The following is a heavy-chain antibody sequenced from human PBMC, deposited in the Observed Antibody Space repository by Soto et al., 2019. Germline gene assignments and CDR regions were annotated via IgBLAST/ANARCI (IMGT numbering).Heavy chain of an antibody. J-gene: IGHJ4*02. CDR1: GGTFSSYA. V-gene: IGHV1-69*13. Sequence: SVKASCKASGGTFSSYAISWVRQAPGQGLEWMGGIIPIFGTANYAQKFQGRVTITADESTSTAYMELSSLRSEDTAVYYCARVRHDILTGYSPGDFDYWGQGTLVTVSS. CDR2: IIPIFGTA. CDR3: ARVRHDILTGYSPGDFDY. D-gene: IGHD3-9*01.